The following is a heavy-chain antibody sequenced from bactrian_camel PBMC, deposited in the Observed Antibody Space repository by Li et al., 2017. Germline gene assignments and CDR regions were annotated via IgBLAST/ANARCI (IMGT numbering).Heavy chain of an antibody. D-gene: IGHD2*01. Sequence: HVQLVESGGGLVQLGGSLRLSCAASGFTFSSYYMSWVRQAPGKGLEWVSSIYSHGSNTYYADSVEGRFTISRDNAKNTLYLQMNRLKPEDTAVYYCATKGLACGSGWFTSDFYTAWGQGTQVTVS. CDR2: IYSHGSNT. CDR3: ATKGLACGSGWFTSDFYTA. J-gene: IGHJ6*01. CDR1: GFTFSSYY. V-gene: IGHV3-2*01.